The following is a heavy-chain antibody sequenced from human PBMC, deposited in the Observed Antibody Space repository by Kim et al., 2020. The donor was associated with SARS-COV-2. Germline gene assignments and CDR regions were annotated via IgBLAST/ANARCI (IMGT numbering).Heavy chain of an antibody. J-gene: IGHJ4*02. V-gene: IGHV4-59*01. CDR2: VYISGST. CDR3: AWASVILNYCFPFYY. Sequence: SETLSLTCTVSGGSISSNNWSWIRLRPGPGMERVGIVYISGSTNNNYTLSRKVTVSVATSKYKFSLYLSFVTVTATAASYYAWASVILNYCFPFYYWGQG. CDR1: GGSISSNN. D-gene: IGHD1-7*01.